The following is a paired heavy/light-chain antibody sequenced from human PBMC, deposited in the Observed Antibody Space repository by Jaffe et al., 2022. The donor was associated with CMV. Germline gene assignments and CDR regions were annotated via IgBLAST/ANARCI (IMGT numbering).Heavy chain of an antibody. J-gene: IGHJ4*02. V-gene: IGHV3-11*01. CDR3: ATSPWTGSPFDY. CDR1: GFTFSDYY. CDR2: ISGSLSYIGVGGDTI. Sequence: QVQLVESGGDLAKPGGSLRLSCAASGFTFSDYYMSWIRQAPGKGLEWVSYISGSLSYIGVGGDTIYYADSVKGRFTISRDNAKNSLYLQMNSLRVEDTAVYYCATSPWTGSPFDYWGQGTLVTVSS. D-gene: IGHD3-9*01.
Light chain of an antibody. CDR3: LQYNSYPWT. CDR2: AAS. CDR1: QGISNY. Sequence: DIQMTQSPSAMSASVGDRVTITCRASQGISNYLAWFQQKPGKVPKRLIYAASSLQSGVPSRFSGSGSGTEFTLTISSLQPEDFATYYCLQYNSYPWTFGQGTKVEIK. V-gene: IGKV1-17*03. J-gene: IGKJ1*01.